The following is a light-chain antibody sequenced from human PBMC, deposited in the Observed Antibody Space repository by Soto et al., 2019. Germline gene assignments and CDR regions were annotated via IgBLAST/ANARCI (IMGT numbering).Light chain of an antibody. Sequence: SYELTQPPSVSVAPEKTARLTCGGDNIGSKRVHWYRQKPGQAPVLVIYYDSDRPSGIPERFSGSNSGNTATLTINRVEAGDDADYYCQVWDSTTGHYVFGTGTKLTVL. CDR1: NIGSKR. CDR2: YDS. V-gene: IGLV3-21*04. CDR3: QVWDSTTGHYV. J-gene: IGLJ1*01.